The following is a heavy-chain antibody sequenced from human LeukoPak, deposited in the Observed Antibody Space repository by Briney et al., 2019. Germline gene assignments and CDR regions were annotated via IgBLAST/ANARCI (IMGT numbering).Heavy chain of an antibody. CDR1: GFTFSSYG. D-gene: IGHD1-26*01. CDR2: ISYDGSNK. V-gene: IGHV3-30*18. CDR3: AKDRRASGSYYAY. Sequence: GRSLRLSCAASGFTFSSYGVHWVRQAPGKGLEWVAVISYDGSNKYYADSVKGRFTISRDNSKNTLYLQMNSLRAEDTAVYYCAKDRRASGSYYAYWGQGTLVTVSS. J-gene: IGHJ4*02.